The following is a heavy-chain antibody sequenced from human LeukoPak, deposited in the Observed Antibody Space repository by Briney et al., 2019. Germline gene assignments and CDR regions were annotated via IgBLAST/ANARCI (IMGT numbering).Heavy chain of an antibody. CDR3: AWSYYNDSSGYGMGV. CDR1: GFTFSSYC. V-gene: IGHV3-74*01. Sequence: PGGSLRLSCAASGFTFSSYCMHWVRQAPGKGLVWVSRINSDGSSISYADSVKGRFTISRDNAKNTLYLQMNSLRTEHTAAYYSAWSYYNDSSGYGMGVWGQGTTVTVSS. D-gene: IGHD3-22*01. J-gene: IGHJ6*02. CDR2: INSDGSSI.